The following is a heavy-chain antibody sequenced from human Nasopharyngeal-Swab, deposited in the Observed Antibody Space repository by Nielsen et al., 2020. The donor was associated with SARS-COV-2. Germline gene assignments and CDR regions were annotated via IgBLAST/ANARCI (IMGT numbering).Heavy chain of an antibody. CDR2: VPSDGSKG. J-gene: IGHJ4*02. D-gene: IGHD2-2*01. CDR3: VREGGTSGRAGYFDY. Sequence: GESLKISCVVSGLTFSDHIMDWVRQAPGKGLEWVAVVPSDGSKGQYADSVEGRFTFYRDNSRNMVHLQMNSLRDEDTAVYYCVREGGTSGRAGYFDYWGRGTLVTVSS. CDR1: GLTFSDHI. V-gene: IGHV3-30-3*01.